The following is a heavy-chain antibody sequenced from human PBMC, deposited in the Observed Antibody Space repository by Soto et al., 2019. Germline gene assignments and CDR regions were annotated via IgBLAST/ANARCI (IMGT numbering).Heavy chain of an antibody. CDR3: AREETSRIERWFDP. D-gene: IGHD2-15*01. CDR2: ISYSGST. J-gene: IGHJ5*02. Sequence: PRSLTESVAGGKIGCGRCFLNWNKKHPGKSLEWIGYISYSGSTHYNPSLKTRLTISLDTSKNQFSLKLSSVTAADTAVYYCAREETSRIERWFDPWGKGTLV. CDR1: GGKIGCGRCF. V-gene: IGHV4-31*02.